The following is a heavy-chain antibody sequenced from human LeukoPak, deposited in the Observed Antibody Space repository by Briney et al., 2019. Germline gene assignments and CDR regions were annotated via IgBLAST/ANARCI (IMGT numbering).Heavy chain of an antibody. J-gene: IGHJ5*02. V-gene: IGHV4-39*01. CDR3: ARRTSGGYSGYIDR. D-gene: IGHD5-12*01. CDR1: GGSIGSRSFY. Sequence: SETLSLTCNVSGGSIGSRSFYWGWIRQPPGQGLEFIGSIDHSGNTNYNSSLKSRVTISADTSRNQFSLKLRSVTAADTAVYYCARRTSGGYSGYIDRWDLGTLVTVSS. CDR2: IDHSGNT.